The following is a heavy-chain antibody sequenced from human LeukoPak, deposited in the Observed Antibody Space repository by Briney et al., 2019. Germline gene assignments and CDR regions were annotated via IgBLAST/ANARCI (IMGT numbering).Heavy chain of an antibody. V-gene: IGHV6-1*01. CDR1: GDSFSSNSAA. Sequence: SQTLSLTCAISGDSFSSNSAAWNWLRQSPSRGLEWLGRTYYRSKWYNDYAVSVKSRITINPDTSKNQFSLQLNSVTPEDTAVYYCARVRRLWFGEFDYWGQGTLVTVSS. D-gene: IGHD3-10*01. CDR2: TYYRSKWYN. CDR3: ARVRRLWFGEFDY. J-gene: IGHJ4*02.